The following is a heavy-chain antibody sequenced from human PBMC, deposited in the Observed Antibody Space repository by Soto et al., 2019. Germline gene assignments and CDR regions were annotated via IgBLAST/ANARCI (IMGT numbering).Heavy chain of an antibody. CDR1: GFTFSSYA. V-gene: IGHV3-23*01. J-gene: IGHJ4*02. CDR3: AKGGGYYPYYFDS. CDR2: ISGSGGST. Sequence: GESLKISCAASGFTFSSYAMSWVRQAPGKGLEWVSGISGSGGSTYYADSVKGRFTVSRDKSKNTLYLQMNSLRAEDTAVYFCAKGGGYYPYYFDSWGQGTLVTVSS. D-gene: IGHD3-22*01.